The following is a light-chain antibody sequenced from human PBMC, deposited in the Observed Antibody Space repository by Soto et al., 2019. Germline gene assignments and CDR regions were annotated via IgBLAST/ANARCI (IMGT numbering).Light chain of an antibody. V-gene: IGKV3-20*01. J-gene: IGKJ5*01. CDR1: QSVRSSY. Sequence: EIVLTQSPGTMSLSPGERATLSCRASQSVRSSYLAWYQQKPGQAPRLLIYGASSRATGIPDTFSGSGSGTHFTLTISILEPEEFAVYYCQQYGRSPPVTFGQGTRLEIK. CDR3: QQYGRSPPVT. CDR2: GAS.